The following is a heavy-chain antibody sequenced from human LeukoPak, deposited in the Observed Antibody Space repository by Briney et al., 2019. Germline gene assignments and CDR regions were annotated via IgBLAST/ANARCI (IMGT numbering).Heavy chain of an antibody. CDR3: ARDKKGWFGELLYLLDY. CDR2: INPNSGGT. Sequence: ASVKVSCKASGYTFTGYYMHWVRQAPGQGLAWMGWINPNSGGTNYAQKFQGRVTMTRDTSISTAYMELSRLRSDDTAVYYCARDKKGWFGELLYLLDYWGQGTLVTVSS. CDR1: GYTFTGYY. J-gene: IGHJ4*02. D-gene: IGHD3-10*01. V-gene: IGHV1-2*02.